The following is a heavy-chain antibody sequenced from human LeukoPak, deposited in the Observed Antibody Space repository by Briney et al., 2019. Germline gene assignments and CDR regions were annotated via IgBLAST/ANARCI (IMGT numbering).Heavy chain of an antibody. J-gene: IGHJ5*01. V-gene: IGHV3-23*01. Sequence: GGTLRLSCAASGFTFSRYGMSWVRQAAGKGLEWVSAISASGSSTYYADSVKGRFTISRDNSKNTVSLQMNSLRVEDTALYFCAKDDYHDSSGYYLGDSWGQGTLGTVSS. CDR1: GFTFSRYG. CDR3: AKDDYHDSSGYYLGDS. CDR2: ISASGSST. D-gene: IGHD3-22*01.